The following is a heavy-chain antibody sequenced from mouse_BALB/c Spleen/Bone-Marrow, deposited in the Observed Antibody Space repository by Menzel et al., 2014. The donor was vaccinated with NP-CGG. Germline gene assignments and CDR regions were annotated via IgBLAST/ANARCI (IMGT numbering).Heavy chain of an antibody. CDR3: TRDNWDY. V-gene: IGHV1-69*02. J-gene: IGHJ2*01. CDR2: IFPSETYT. Sequence: QVQLQQSGAELVRPGASVKLSCEASGYTFTSYWINWVKQRPGQGLEWMGNIFPSETYTNYNQKFKDKATLTVDKSSSTAYMQLSSPTSEDSAVYYCTRDNWDYWGQGTTLTVSS. D-gene: IGHD4-1*01. CDR1: GYTFTSYW.